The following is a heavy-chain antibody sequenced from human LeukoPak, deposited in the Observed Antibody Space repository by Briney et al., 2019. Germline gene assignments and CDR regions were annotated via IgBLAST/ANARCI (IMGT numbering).Heavy chain of an antibody. J-gene: IGHJ4*02. V-gene: IGHV3-74*01. CDR3: ARGGVYSTSAVDY. CDR2: INTDGSST. Sequence: GGSLRLPCAASGFTFSSYWMHWVRQAPGKGLLWVSRINTDGSSTTYADSVKGRFTISRDNAKNTLYLQMNSLRAEDTAVYYCARGGVYSTSAVDYWGQGTLVTVSS. CDR1: GFTFSSYW. D-gene: IGHD6-6*01.